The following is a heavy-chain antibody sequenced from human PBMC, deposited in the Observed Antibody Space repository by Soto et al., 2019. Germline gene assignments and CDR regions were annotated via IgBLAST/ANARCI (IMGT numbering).Heavy chain of an antibody. CDR3: ARADYGDCEDEYYYYYMDV. J-gene: IGHJ6*03. Sequence: SETLSLTCTVSGGSISRYYWSWIRQPPGKGLEWIGYIYYSGSTNYNPSLKSRVTISVDTSKNQFSLKLSSVTAADTAVYYCARADYGDCEDEYYYYYMDVWGKGTTDTVSS. D-gene: IGHD4-17*01. V-gene: IGHV4-59*01. CDR2: IYYSGST. CDR1: GGSISRYY.